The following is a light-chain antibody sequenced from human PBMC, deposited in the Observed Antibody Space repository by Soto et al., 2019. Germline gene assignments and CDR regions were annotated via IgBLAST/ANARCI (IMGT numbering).Light chain of an antibody. CDR2: HDS. CDR3: QVWDNSSDHVV. V-gene: IGLV3-21*02. J-gene: IGLJ2*01. Sequence: SSELTQPPSVSVAPGQTARITCGGDSIGSKSVHWYQQKPGQAPVVVVYHDSDRPSGIPERFSGSNSGNTATLTISRVEAGDEAVYSCQVWDNSSDHVVFGGGTKLTVL. CDR1: SIGSKS.